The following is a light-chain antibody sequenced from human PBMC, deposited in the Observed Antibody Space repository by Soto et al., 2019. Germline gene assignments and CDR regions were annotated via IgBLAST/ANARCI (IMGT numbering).Light chain of an antibody. CDR1: QSISTW. CDR3: QQYNSYST. Sequence: DIQMTQSPSTLSASLGDRVTITCRASQSISTWLAWYQLKPGKAPKLLIYDASSLESGVQSRFSGSGSGTEFTLTISSLKPDEFATDYCQQYNSYSTFGQGTKVDIK. J-gene: IGKJ1*01. V-gene: IGKV1-5*01. CDR2: DAS.